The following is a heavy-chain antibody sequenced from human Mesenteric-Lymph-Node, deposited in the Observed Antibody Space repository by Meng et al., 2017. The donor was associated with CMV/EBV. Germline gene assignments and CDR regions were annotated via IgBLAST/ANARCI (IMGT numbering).Heavy chain of an antibody. CDR3: ARISYAGIYFDY. V-gene: IGHV1-69*04. J-gene: IGHJ4*02. CDR2: IITVLGMA. D-gene: IGHD3-16*01. CDR1: GSTFSSYA. Sequence: TASGSTFSSYAVSWVRQAPGQGLEWMGRIITVLGMANYSQNFQDRVTITVDKSTNTAYMELTNLRIEDTAVYYCARISYAGIYFDYWGQGSLVTVSS.